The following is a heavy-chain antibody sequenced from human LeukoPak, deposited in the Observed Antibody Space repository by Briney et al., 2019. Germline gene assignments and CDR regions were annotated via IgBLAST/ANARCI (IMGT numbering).Heavy chain of an antibody. CDR2: IYYSGST. J-gene: IGHJ3*02. V-gene: IGHV4-39*07. Sequence: SETLSLTCTVSGGSISSSSYYWGWIRQPPGKGLEWIGSIYYSGSTYYNPSLKSRVTISVDTSKNQFSLKLSSVTAADTAVYYCAKVTWTYSYDSSVLHAFDIWGQGTLATVSS. CDR1: GGSISSSSYY. D-gene: IGHD3-22*01. CDR3: AKVTWTYSYDSSVLHAFDI.